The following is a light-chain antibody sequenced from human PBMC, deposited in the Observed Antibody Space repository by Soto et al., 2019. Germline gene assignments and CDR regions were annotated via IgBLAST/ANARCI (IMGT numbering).Light chain of an antibody. J-gene: IGKJ1*01. CDR3: QHYDSSPRT. CDR2: GAS. Sequence: EIVMTQSPATLSVSPGERATLSCRASQSVSSNLAWYQQKPGQAPRLLIYGASTRATGIPDRFTGGGSGTDSTLTISRLGPEDFAVYYCQHYDSSPRTFGRGTKVDIK. V-gene: IGKV3-20*01. CDR1: QSVSSN.